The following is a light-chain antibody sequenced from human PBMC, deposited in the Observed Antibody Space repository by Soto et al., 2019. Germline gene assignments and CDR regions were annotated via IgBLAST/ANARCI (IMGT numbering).Light chain of an antibody. J-gene: IGKJ2*01. CDR2: AAS. CDR3: QQLNSYAPA. CDR1: QGISSY. V-gene: IGKV1-9*01. Sequence: IQLTQSPSSLSAYVGDRVTITCRASQGISSYLAWYQQKPGKAPKLLIYAASTLQSGVPSRFSGSGTGTDVTLTISSRQPEDFASYYCQQLNSYAPAFRQGTKLEIK.